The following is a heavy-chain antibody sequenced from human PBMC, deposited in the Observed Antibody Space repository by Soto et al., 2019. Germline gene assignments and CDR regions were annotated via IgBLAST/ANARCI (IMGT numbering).Heavy chain of an antibody. Sequence: SETLSVTCAVSGGSISSSNWWSWVRQPPGKGLEWIGEIYHSGSTNYNPSLKSRVTISVDKSKNQFSLKLSSVTAADTAVYYCARLGYDILTGYSRDFDYWGQGTLVTVSS. V-gene: IGHV4-4*02. J-gene: IGHJ4*02. CDR3: ARLGYDILTGYSRDFDY. CDR2: IYHSGST. CDR1: GGSISSSNW. D-gene: IGHD3-9*01.